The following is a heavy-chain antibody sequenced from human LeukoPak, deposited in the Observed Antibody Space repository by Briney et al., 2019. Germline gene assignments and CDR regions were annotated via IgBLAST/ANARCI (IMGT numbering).Heavy chain of an antibody. Sequence: PGRSLRLSCAAPGFTFSSYGMHWVRQAPGKGLEWVAVISYDGSNKYYADSVKGRFTISRDNSKNTLYLQMNSLRAEDTAVYYCAKIAGWSGSFDIWGQGTMVTVSS. CDR1: GFTFSSYG. CDR3: AKIAGWSGSFDI. CDR2: ISYDGSNK. J-gene: IGHJ3*02. V-gene: IGHV3-30*18. D-gene: IGHD3-3*01.